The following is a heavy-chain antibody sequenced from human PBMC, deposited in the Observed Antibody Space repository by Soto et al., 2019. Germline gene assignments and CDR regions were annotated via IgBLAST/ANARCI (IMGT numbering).Heavy chain of an antibody. V-gene: IGHV3-13*01. Sequence: EVQLVESGGGLVQPGGSLRLSCAASGFTFSSYDMHWVRQATGKGLEWVSAIGTAGDTYYPGSVKGRFTISREKAKNSLYLQMNSLRAEDTAVYYCARGDSRRFLEWLPAPYFDYWGQGTLVTVSS. D-gene: IGHD3-3*01. J-gene: IGHJ4*02. CDR1: GFTFSSYD. CDR3: ARGDSRRFLEWLPAPYFDY. CDR2: IGTAGDT.